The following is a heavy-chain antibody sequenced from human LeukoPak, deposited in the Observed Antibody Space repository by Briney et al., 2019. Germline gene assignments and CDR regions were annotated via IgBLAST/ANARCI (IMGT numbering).Heavy chain of an antibody. CDR2: IIPIFGRA. J-gene: IGHJ5*02. CDR1: GGTFSSYG. D-gene: IGHD3-10*01. CDR3: ATYGSGSYYNNWFDP. V-gene: IGHV1-69*05. Sequence: SVKVSCKASGGTFSSYGISWVRQAPGQGLEWMGGIIPIFGRANYAQKFQGRVTITTDESTSTAYMELSSLRSEDTAVYYCATYGSGSYYNNWFDPWGQGTLVTVSS.